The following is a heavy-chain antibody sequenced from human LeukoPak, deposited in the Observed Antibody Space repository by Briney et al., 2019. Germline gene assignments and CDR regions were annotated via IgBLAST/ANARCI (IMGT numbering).Heavy chain of an antibody. V-gene: IGHV3-30*02. CDR3: AKNREYYYESSGLDY. CDR2: VRYDASNK. D-gene: IGHD3-22*01. CDR1: GFTFSSYS. J-gene: IGHJ4*02. Sequence: GGSLRLSCVGSGFTFSSYSMNWVRQAPGKALEWVAFVRYDASNKYYADSVKGRFTISRDNSKNTLYLQMNSLRAENSALYYCAKNREYYYESSGLDYWGQGTLVTVTS.